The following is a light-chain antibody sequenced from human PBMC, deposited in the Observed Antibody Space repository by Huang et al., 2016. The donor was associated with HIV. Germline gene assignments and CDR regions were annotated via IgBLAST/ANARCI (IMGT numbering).Light chain of an antibody. J-gene: IGKJ3*01. V-gene: IGKV1-39*01. CDR3: QQSYSAPL. CDR1: QTINNN. Sequence: QLTQFPPSLSASVGDGVTITCRASQTINNNLNWYQQKPGKAPKLLIYAASILQSGVPSRFSGSGSGTDFTLSISSLQPEDFATYYCQQSYSAPLFGPGTKVAVK. CDR2: AAS.